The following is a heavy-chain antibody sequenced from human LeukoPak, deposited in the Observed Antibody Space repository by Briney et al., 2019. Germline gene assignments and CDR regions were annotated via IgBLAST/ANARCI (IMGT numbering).Heavy chain of an antibody. Sequence: GGSLRLSCAASGFTSSSYSMNWVRQAPGKGLEWVSSISSSSSYIYYADSVKGRFTISRDNAKNSLYLQMNSLRAEDTAVYYCARALYSSGQGGDYWGQGTLVTVSS. D-gene: IGHD6-19*01. CDR1: GFTSSSYS. CDR2: ISSSSSYI. J-gene: IGHJ4*02. V-gene: IGHV3-21*01. CDR3: ARALYSSGQGGDY.